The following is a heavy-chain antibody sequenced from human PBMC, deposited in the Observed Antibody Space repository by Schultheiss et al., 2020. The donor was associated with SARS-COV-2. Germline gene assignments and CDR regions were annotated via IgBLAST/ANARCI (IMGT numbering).Heavy chain of an antibody. CDR3: ARGVGGWFDP. V-gene: IGHV3-21*01. CDR1: GFTFSSYA. CDR2: ISSSSSYI. J-gene: IGHJ5*02. Sequence: GGSLRLSCAASGFTFSSYAMHWVRQAPGKGLEWVSSISSSSSYIYYADSVKGRFTISRDNAKNSLYLQMNSLRAEDTAVYYCARGVGGWFDPWGQGTLVTVSS. D-gene: IGHD1-26*01.